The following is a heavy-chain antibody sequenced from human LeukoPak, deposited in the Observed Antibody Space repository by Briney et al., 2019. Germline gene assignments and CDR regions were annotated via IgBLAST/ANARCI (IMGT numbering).Heavy chain of an antibody. CDR2: INPKSGGT. V-gene: IGHV1-2*02. D-gene: IGHD6-19*01. Sequence: ASVSVSRKASGYTFSGYYIHWVRQAPGQGLEWMGWINPKSGGTDFAQKFQGRVTMTKDTSISTAYMELYSLRSDDTAVYYCARSGSQWLAYYFAYGAQGALVTVSS. CDR3: ARSGSQWLAYYFAY. CDR1: GYTFSGYY. J-gene: IGHJ4*02.